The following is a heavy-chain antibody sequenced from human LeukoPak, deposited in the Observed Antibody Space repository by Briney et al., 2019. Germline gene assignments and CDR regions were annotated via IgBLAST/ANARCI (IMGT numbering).Heavy chain of an antibody. CDR3: ARHSGSGWQALGY. J-gene: IGHJ4*02. D-gene: IGHD6-19*01. V-gene: IGHV1-18*04. CDR2: TSYNGNT. CDR1: GYTFSNYG. Sequence: AASVKVSCKASGYTFSNYGISWVQQAPGLGLEWMGWTSYNGNTNYAQKFQDRVTMTTDTSTTTAYMELRSLESDDTAVYYCARHSGSGWQALGYWGQGTLVTVSS.